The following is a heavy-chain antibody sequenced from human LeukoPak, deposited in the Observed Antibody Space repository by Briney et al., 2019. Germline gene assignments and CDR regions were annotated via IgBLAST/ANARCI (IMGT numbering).Heavy chain of an antibody. D-gene: IGHD1-26*01. CDR2: INHSGST. CDR1: GYSISSGYY. CDR3: AREGYKVGAKAFDY. Sequence: PSETLSLTCTVSGYSISSGYYWSWIRQPPGKGLEWIGEINHSGSTNYNPSLKSRVTISVDTSKNQFSLKLSSVTAADTAVYYCAREGYKVGAKAFDYWGQGTLVTVSS. J-gene: IGHJ4*02. V-gene: IGHV4-38-2*02.